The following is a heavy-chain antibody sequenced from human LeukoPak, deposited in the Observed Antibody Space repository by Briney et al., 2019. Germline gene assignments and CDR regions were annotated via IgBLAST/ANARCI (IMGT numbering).Heavy chain of an antibody. J-gene: IGHJ4*02. CDR3: ARVRFGELSPYDY. CDR2: IIPILGIA. D-gene: IGHD3-10*01. V-gene: IGHV1-69*04. Sequence: SVKVSCKASGGTFSSYAISWVRQAPGQGLEWMGRIIPILGIANYAQKFQGRVTITADKSTSTAYMELSSLRSEDTAVYYCARVRFGELSPYDYWSQGTLVTVSS. CDR1: GGTFSSYA.